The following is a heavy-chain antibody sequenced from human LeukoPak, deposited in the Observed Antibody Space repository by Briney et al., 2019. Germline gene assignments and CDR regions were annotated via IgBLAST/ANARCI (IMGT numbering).Heavy chain of an antibody. J-gene: IGHJ5*02. CDR1: GDSLSSGDYF. Sequence: SETLSLTCSVSGDSLSSGDYFWTWIRQHPGKGLEWLGYIQHSGTTNYIPSVKSRLTMSVDTSKNQFSLKLDSVTAADTAVYYCARDETPWGPGTLVTVSS. CDR3: ARDETP. V-gene: IGHV4-31*03. CDR2: IQHSGTT.